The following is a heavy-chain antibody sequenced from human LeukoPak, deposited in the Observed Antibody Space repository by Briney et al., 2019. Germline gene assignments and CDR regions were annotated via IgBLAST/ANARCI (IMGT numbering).Heavy chain of an antibody. J-gene: IGHJ4*02. Sequence: GRSLRLSCAASGFTFDDYAMHWVRQAPGKGLEWVSGISWNSGSIGYADSVKGRFTISRDNAKNSLYLQMNSLRAEDTALYYCAKAGADFDCGGDCYLDYWGQGTLVTVSS. V-gene: IGHV3-9*01. CDR3: AKAGADFDCGGDCYLDY. D-gene: IGHD2-21*02. CDR1: GFTFDDYA. CDR2: ISWNSGSI.